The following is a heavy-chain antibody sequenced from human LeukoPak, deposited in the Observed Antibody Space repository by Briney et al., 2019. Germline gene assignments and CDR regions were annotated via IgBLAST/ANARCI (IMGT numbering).Heavy chain of an antibody. CDR3: ARGAYYYGSGKIFDY. CDR2: ISSSGTTI. V-gene: IGHV3-11*01. D-gene: IGHD3-10*01. J-gene: IGHJ4*02. Sequence: GGSLRLSCAASGFTFSDYYMSWIRQAPGKGLEWVSYISSSGTTIYNADSVKGRFTISRDNAKNSLFLQMNSLRAEDTAVYYCARGAYYYGSGKIFDYWGQGTLVTVSS. CDR1: GFTFSDYY.